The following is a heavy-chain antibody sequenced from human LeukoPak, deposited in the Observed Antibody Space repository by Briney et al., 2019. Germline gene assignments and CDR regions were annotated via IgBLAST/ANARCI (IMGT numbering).Heavy chain of an antibody. CDR3: AREKSRYSSSWSSGVWFDP. Sequence: YSGGSTYYADSVKGRFTISRDNAKNTLYLQMNSLRAEDTAVYCCAREKSRYSSSWSSGVWFDPWGQGTLVTVSS. D-gene: IGHD6-13*01. CDR2: YSGGST. V-gene: IGHV3-53*01. J-gene: IGHJ5*02.